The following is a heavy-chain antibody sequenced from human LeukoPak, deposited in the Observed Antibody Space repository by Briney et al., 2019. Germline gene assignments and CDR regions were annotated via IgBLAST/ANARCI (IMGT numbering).Heavy chain of an antibody. Sequence: ASVKVSCKASGFTFAGYFMHWVRQAPGPGLEWMGWINPNSGGTNYAQRFRGRVNMARATSISTAYMELSRLRSDDTAVYYCASSIVYCSSASCYFNWGQGTLVTVSS. D-gene: IGHD2-2*01. CDR1: GFTFAGYF. CDR2: INPNSGGT. CDR3: ASSIVYCSSASCYFN. J-gene: IGHJ4*02. V-gene: IGHV1-2*02.